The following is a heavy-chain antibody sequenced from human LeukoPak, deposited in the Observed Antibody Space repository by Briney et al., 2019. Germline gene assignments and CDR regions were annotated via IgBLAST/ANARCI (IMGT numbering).Heavy chain of an antibody. J-gene: IGHJ4*02. CDR2: ISSSSSYI. CDR3: ARALDRGAATGNPY. CDR1: GFTFSSYS. D-gene: IGHD6-13*01. V-gene: IGHV3-21*01. Sequence: PGGSLRLSCAASGFTFSSYSMNWVRQAPGKGLEWVSSISSSSSYIYYADSVKGRFTISRDNAKNSLYLQMNSLRAEDTAVYYCARALDRGAATGNPYWGQGTLVTVSS.